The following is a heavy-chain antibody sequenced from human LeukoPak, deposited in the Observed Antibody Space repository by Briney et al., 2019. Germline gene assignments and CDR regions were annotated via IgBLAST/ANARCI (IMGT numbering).Heavy chain of an antibody. CDR2: IKQDGSEK. CDR1: VFTLSRSW. CDR3: AKDIDDYVWGSYRPLDY. J-gene: IGHJ4*02. D-gene: IGHD3-16*02. Sequence: PGGSLRLSPVPPVFTLSRSWMCWVRQTPRKGLERVANIKQDGSEKYYVDSVKGRFTISRDNAKNSLYLQMNSLRAEDTAVYYCAKDIDDYVWGSYRPLDYWGQGTLVTVSS. V-gene: IGHV3-7*01.